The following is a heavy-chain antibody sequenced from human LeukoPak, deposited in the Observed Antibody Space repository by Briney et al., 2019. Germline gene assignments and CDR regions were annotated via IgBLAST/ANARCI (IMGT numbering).Heavy chain of an antibody. D-gene: IGHD2-2*01. J-gene: IGHJ4*02. Sequence: PGGSLRLSCAASGFTVSSNYMSWVRQAPGKGLEWVSVIYSGGSTYYADSVKGRFTISRDNSKNTLYLQMNSLRAEDTAVYYCAMSRTSCYGCLDYWGQGTLVTVSS. CDR1: GFTVSSNY. CDR2: IYSGGST. V-gene: IGHV3-66*01. CDR3: AMSRTSCYGCLDY.